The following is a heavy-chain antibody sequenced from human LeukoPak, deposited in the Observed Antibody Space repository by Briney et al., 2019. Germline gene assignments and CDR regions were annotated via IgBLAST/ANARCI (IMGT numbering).Heavy chain of an antibody. Sequence: SETLSLTCTVSGGSVSGFYWSWLRQSPGKGLEWIGYIYHSGFTDYNPSLRSRLTISIDTSRNQFSLKLDSVTAADTAVYYCARHLGGNFGSGTHFVYWGQGTLVTVSS. D-gene: IGHD3-10*01. CDR1: GGSVSGFY. CDR2: IYHSGFT. CDR3: ARHLGGNFGSGTHFVY. J-gene: IGHJ4*02. V-gene: IGHV4-59*02.